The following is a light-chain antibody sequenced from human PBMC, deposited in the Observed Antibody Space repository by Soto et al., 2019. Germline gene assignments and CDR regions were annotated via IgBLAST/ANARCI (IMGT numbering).Light chain of an antibody. CDR2: GAS. J-gene: IGKJ3*01. V-gene: IGKV3-20*01. Sequence: EIVLTQSPGTLSLSPGERATLSCRASPSVSSSYLAWYQQKPGQAPRLLIYGASNRATGIPDRCSGSESGTDFTLTISRLDLADSAVYYCQQYSSSPCTFGPGTKVDIK. CDR3: QQYSSSPCT. CDR1: PSVSSSY.